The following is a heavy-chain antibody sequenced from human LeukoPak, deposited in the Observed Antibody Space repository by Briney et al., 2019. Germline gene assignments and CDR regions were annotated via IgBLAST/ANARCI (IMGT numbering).Heavy chain of an antibody. D-gene: IGHD5-18*01. CDR3: ARHGYSYGLDY. CDR1: GGSISSYNSY. Sequence: SQTLSLTCTVSGGSISSYNSYWGWIRQPPGKGLEWIATIFYAGNTYYHPSLKTRVTISLDTSKNQFSLKLSSVTAADTAVYYCARHGYSYGLDYWGQGTLVTVSS. CDR2: IFYAGNT. J-gene: IGHJ4*02. V-gene: IGHV4-39*01.